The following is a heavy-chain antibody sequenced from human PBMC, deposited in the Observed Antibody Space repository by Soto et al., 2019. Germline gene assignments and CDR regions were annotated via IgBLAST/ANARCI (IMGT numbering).Heavy chain of an antibody. D-gene: IGHD1-7*01. CDR3: ARETHYNWNCSGAFDI. CDR2: INPNSGGT. Sequence: QVQLVQSGAEVKKPGASVKVSCKASGYTFTGYYMHWVRQAPGQGLEWMGWINPNSGGTNYAQKFQGWVTMTRDTSISTAYMELSRLSSDDTAVYYCARETHYNWNCSGAFDIWGQGTMVTVSS. J-gene: IGHJ3*02. CDR1: GYTFTGYY. V-gene: IGHV1-2*04.